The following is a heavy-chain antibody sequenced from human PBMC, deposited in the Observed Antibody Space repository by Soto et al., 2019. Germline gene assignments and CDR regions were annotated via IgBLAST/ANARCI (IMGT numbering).Heavy chain of an antibody. D-gene: IGHD2-15*01. CDR2: IYSDATI. J-gene: IGHJ4*02. CDR3: ARGGGRSGFDY. CDR1: GFFVSSDY. Sequence: LRLSCAASGFFVSSDYMNWVRQAPGKALEWVSIIYSDATIDYAKSVKGRFTISRDNSKNTLYLQMHSLTVEDTAVYYCARGGGRSGFDYWGQGTLVTVSS. V-gene: IGHV3-53*01.